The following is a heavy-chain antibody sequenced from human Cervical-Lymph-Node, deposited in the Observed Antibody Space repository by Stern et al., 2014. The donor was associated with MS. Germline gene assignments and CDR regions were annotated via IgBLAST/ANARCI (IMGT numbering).Heavy chain of an antibody. CDR1: GGTLRSYV. Sequence: QVQLVQSGDEVKKSGSSVKVSCKASGGTLRSYVITWARQASGQGPEWMGEISPIFGTATYAQWVQGRVTITADEYTSTVYMELSSLRSEDTAVYYCARNVGDTTLGHWGQGSQVIVSS. CDR2: ISPIFGTA. V-gene: IGHV1-69*01. J-gene: IGHJ4*02. CDR3: ARNVGDTTLGH. D-gene: IGHD3-16*01.